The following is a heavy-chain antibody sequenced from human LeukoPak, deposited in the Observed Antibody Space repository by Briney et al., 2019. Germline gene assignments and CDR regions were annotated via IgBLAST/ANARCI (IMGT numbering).Heavy chain of an antibody. CDR2: IYYSGST. V-gene: IGHV4-59*01. D-gene: IGHD6-6*01. CDR3: ASGSSSSNFDY. J-gene: IGHJ4*02. Sequence: PSETLSLTCAVYGGSFSGYYWSWIRQPPGKGLEWIGYIYYSGSTNYNPSLKSRVTISVDTSKNQFSLRLSSVTAADTAVYFCASGSSSSNFDYWGQGTLVTVSS. CDR1: GGSFSGYY.